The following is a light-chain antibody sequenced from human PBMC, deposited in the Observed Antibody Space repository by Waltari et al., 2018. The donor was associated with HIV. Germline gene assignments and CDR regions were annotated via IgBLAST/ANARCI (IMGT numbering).Light chain of an antibody. CDR1: QNIRGD. Sequence: EIVLTQSPAILSGSPGERVTLSCRASQNIRGDLAWYQQKPGQAPRILIYGASTRATGVPATFSGSGSGTDFTLTISSLQVDDSVVYYCQQYYNWPGTFGQGTKVEV. CDR3: QQYYNWPGT. CDR2: GAS. V-gene: IGKV3-15*01. J-gene: IGKJ1*01.